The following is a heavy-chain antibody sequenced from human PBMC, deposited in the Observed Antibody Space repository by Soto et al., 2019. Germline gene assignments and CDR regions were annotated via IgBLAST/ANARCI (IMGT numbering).Heavy chain of an antibody. D-gene: IGHD4-17*01. J-gene: IGHJ4*02. Sequence: SETLSLTCTVSGGSISSYYWSWIRQPPGKGLEWIGYIYYSGSTNYNPSLKSRVTISVDTSKNQFSLKLSSVTAADTAVYYCARHRTTVTLGYWGQGTLVTVSS. V-gene: IGHV4-59*08. CDR3: ARHRTTVTLGY. CDR1: GGSISSYY. CDR2: IYYSGST.